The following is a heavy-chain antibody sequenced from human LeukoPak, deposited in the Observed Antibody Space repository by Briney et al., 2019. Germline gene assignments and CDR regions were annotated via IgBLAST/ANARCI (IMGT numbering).Heavy chain of an antibody. CDR2: IYYSGST. D-gene: IGHD6-19*01. V-gene: IGHV4-59*01. J-gene: IGHJ5*02. CDR1: GGSISSYY. Sequence: SETLSLTCTVSGGSISSYYWSWIRQPPGKGLEWIGYIYYSGSTNYNPSLKSRVTISVDTSKNQFSLKLSSVTAADTAVYYCARGIAVAATYFYWFDPWGQGILVTVSS. CDR3: ARGIAVAATYFYWFDP.